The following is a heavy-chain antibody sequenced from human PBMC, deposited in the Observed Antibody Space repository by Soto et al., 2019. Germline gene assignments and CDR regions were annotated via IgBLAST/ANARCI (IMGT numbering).Heavy chain of an antibody. CDR1: GFTFSSYA. J-gene: IGHJ4*02. CDR3: ARDRSMVVLVPGY. D-gene: IGHD3-22*01. Sequence: QVHLVESGGGVVQPGRSLRLSCAASGFTFSSYAMHWVRQAPGKGLEWVAHISHDGSNNYYADSVKGRFTISRDNSKNMVYLQMNSLRVDDTAVYYCARDRSMVVLVPGYWGQGTLVTVSS. V-gene: IGHV3-30-3*01. CDR2: ISHDGSNN.